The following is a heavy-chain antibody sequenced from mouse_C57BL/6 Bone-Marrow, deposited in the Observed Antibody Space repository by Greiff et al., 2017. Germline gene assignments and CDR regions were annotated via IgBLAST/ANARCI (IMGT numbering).Heavy chain of an antibody. D-gene: IGHD2-5*01. CDR2: INYDGSST. CDR3: AREGDSTHYFDY. CDR1: GFTFSDYY. Sequence: EVMLVESEGGLVQPGSSMKLSCTASGFTFSDYYMAWVRQVPEKGLEWVANINYDGSSTYYLDSLKSRFIISRDNAKNILYLQMSSLKSEDTATYYCAREGDSTHYFDYWGQGTTLTVSS. J-gene: IGHJ2*01. V-gene: IGHV5-16*01.